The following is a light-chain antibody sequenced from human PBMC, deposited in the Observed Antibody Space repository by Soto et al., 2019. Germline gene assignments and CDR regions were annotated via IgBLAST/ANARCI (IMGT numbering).Light chain of an antibody. J-gene: IGKJ4*01. Sequence: ERVLTQAPGTLSLTPGERATLSCRASQSVYSSYLAWYRQTPGQAPRLLIFGASSRATGTPDRFSGSGSGTDFTLTISRLEPDDFGVYYCQHYRSSPLTSGGGTKVDIK. CDR1: QSVYSSY. CDR2: GAS. V-gene: IGKV3-20*01. CDR3: QHYRSSPLT.